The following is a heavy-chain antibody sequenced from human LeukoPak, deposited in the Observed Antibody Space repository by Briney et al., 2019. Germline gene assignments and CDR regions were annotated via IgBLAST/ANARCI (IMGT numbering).Heavy chain of an antibody. CDR1: GFTFSSYS. Sequence: PGGSLRLSCAASGFTFSSYSMNWVRQAPGKGLEWVSSISSSSSYIYYADSVKGRFTISRDNAKNSLYLQMNSLRAEDTAVYYCAKDPAGSSGYSYFDYWGQGTLVTVSS. CDR2: ISSSSSYI. CDR3: AKDPAGSSGYSYFDY. V-gene: IGHV3-21*04. D-gene: IGHD3-22*01. J-gene: IGHJ4*02.